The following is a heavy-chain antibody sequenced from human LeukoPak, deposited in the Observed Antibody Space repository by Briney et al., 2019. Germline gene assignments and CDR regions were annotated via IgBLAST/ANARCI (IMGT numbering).Heavy chain of an antibody. CDR2: INRDGGGT. D-gene: IGHD6-19*01. J-gene: IGHJ4*02. V-gene: IGHV3-74*01. CDR3: ARSSGYDY. CDR1: RFTFSDYW. Sequence: PGGSLRLSCAASRFTFSDYWMHWVRQAPGKGLVWVSRINRDGGGTTYADSVKGRFTISRDNAKNTLYLQMNSLRAEDTAVYYCARSSGYDYWGQGTLVTVSS.